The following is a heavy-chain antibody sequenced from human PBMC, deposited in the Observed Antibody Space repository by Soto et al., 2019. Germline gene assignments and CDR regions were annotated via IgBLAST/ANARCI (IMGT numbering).Heavy chain of an antibody. CDR1: GFTFDNYA. V-gene: IGHV3-23*01. Sequence: GGSLRLSCAASGFTFDNYAMTWVRHTPGKGLEWVSSIDGRGLDTYYADSVKGRFTISRDNSKSTLYLQMNSLRAEGTAVYYCAKHDFGDYRAYDIWGQGTMVTVSS. CDR3: AKHDFGDYRAYDI. J-gene: IGHJ3*02. D-gene: IGHD4-17*01. CDR2: IDGRGLDT.